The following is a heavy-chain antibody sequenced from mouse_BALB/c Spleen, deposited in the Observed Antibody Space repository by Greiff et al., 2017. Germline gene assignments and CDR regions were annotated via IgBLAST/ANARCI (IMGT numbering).Heavy chain of an antibody. D-gene: IGHD2-2*01. V-gene: IGHV1-82*01. CDR2: IYPGDGDT. J-gene: IGHJ3*01. CDR3: ARGSYGYSAWFAY. Sequence: VQLQQSGPELVKPGASVKISCKASGYAFSSSWMNWVKQRPGQGLEWIGRIYPGDGDTNYNGKFKGKATLTADTYSSTAYMQLSSLTSEDSAVYCGARGSYGYSAWFAYWGQGTLVTVSA. CDR1: GYAFSSSW.